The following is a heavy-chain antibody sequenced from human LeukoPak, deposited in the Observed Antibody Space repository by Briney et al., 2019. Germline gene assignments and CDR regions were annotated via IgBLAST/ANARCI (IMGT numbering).Heavy chain of an antibody. Sequence: ASVKVSCKASGYTFTGYYMHWVRQAPGQGLEWMGWINPNSGGTNYAQKFQGRVTMTRDTSISTAYMELSRLRSDDTAVYYCAKTKGRGYYFDYWGQGTLVTVSS. CDR3: AKTKGRGYYFDY. J-gene: IGHJ4*02. D-gene: IGHD1-7*01. CDR1: GYTFTGYY. CDR2: INPNSGGT. V-gene: IGHV1-2*02.